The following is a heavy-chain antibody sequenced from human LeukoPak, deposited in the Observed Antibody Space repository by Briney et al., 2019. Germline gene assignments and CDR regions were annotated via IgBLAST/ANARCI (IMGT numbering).Heavy chain of an antibody. CDR1: GYSFTSYW. CDR2: IYPGDSDT. CDR3: AGPRKQLWFDDDAFDI. V-gene: IGHV5-51*01. J-gene: IGHJ3*02. D-gene: IGHD5-18*01. Sequence: GESLKISCKGSGYSFTSYWIGWVRQMPGKGLEWMGIIYPGDSDTRYSPSFQGQVTISADKSISTAYLQWSSLKASDTAMYYCAGPRKQLWFDDDAFDIWGQGTMVTVSS.